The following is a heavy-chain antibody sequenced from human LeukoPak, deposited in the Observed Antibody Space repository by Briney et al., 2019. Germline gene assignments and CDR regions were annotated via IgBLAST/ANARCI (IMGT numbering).Heavy chain of an antibody. D-gene: IGHD3-10*01. CDR3: ARFGITVVRGGKYYFDY. CDR1: XXSISNXY. J-gene: IGHJ4*02. Sequence: SETLSLXCXVXXXSISNXYWSWIRQPPGKGLEWIGHIYYSGATKYNPSLKSRITISVDTSKNQFSLMLSSVTAADTAVYYCARFGITVVRGGKYYFDYWGQGTLVTVSS. V-gene: IGHV4-59*08. CDR2: IYYSGAT.